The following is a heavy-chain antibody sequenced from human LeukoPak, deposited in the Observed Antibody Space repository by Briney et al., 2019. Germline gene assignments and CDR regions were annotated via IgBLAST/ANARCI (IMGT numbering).Heavy chain of an antibody. CDR3: ARDISRYWFDY. Sequence: PSETLSLTCAVYGGSFSGYYWSWIRQPPGKGLEWIGEINHSGSTNYNPSLKSRVTISVDTSKNQFSLKLSSVTAADTAVYYCARDISRYWFDYWGQGTLVTVSS. J-gene: IGHJ4*02. CDR1: GGSFSGYY. V-gene: IGHV4-34*01. D-gene: IGHD3-9*01. CDR2: INHSGST.